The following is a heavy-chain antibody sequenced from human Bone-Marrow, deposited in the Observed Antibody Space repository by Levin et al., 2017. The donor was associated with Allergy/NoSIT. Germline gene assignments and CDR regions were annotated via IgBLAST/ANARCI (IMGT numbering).Heavy chain of an antibody. J-gene: IGHJ6*02. Sequence: GGSLRLSCAASGFTFSSYAMHWVRQAPGKGLEWVAVISYDGSNKYYADSVKGRFTISRDNSKNTLYLQMNSLRAEDTAVYYCARDYSPNPTFLYHYYYGMDVWGQGTTVTVSS. CDR2: ISYDGSNK. CDR1: GFTFSSYA. D-gene: IGHD2-21*01. V-gene: IGHV3-30-3*01. CDR3: ARDYSPNPTFLYHYYYGMDV.